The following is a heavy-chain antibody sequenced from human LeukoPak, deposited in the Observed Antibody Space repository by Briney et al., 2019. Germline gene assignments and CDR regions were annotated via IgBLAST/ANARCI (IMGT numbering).Heavy chain of an antibody. J-gene: IGHJ4*02. Sequence: PGGSLRLSCAASGFTFSSYGMHWVRQAPGKGLEWVAFIRYDGSNKYYADSVKGRFTISRDNSKNTLYLQMNSLRAEDTALYYCAKSGYSSSWYEGLDYWGQGTLVTVSS. CDR3: AKSGYSSSWYEGLDY. V-gene: IGHV3-30*02. CDR1: GFTFSSYG. D-gene: IGHD6-13*01. CDR2: IRYDGSNK.